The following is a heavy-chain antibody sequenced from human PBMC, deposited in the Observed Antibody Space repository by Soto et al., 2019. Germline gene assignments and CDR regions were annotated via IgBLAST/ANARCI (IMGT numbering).Heavy chain of an antibody. D-gene: IGHD6-13*01. CDR3: TRQRYSNNWYVDY. CDR2: IYYSGIT. V-gene: IGHV4-59*08. J-gene: IGHJ4*02. Sequence: QVQLRESGPGLVKPSETLSLTCTVSGGSISGYYWSWIRQPPGKGLEWIGNIYYSGITNYNPSLKSRVTVLLDPSKNQFSLRLTSVTAADTAVYYCTRQRYSNNWYVDYWGQGTLVTVSP. CDR1: GGSISGYY.